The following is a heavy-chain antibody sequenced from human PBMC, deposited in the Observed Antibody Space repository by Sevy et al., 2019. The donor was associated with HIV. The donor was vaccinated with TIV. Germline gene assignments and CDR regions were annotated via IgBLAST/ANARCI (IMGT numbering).Heavy chain of an antibody. CDR1: GFTFTRYA. CDR2: ISKEGTNK. D-gene: IGHD3-16*01. CDR3: ARDPHAVTHWGSFDS. J-gene: IGHJ4*02. Sequence: GGCLRLSCEASGFTFTRYAFHWVRQAPGKGLEWVAVISKEGTNKYYIDSVKGRFTISRDNSRNTLFLQMERLSAEDSAIYFCARDPHAVTHWGSFDSWGQGTWVVVSS. V-gene: IGHV3-30-3*01.